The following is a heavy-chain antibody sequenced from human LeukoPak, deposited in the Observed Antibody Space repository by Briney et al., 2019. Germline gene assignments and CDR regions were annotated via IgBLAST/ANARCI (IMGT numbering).Heavy chain of an antibody. V-gene: IGHV3-21*01. CDR3: ARDSWVDFWSGYYFDY. CDR1: GFTFSSYS. J-gene: IGHJ4*02. D-gene: IGHD3-3*01. CDR2: ISSSSSYI. Sequence: PGGSLRLSCAASGFTFSSYSMNWVRQAPGKGLEWVSPISSSSSYIYYADSVKGRFTISRDNAKNSLYLQMNSLRAEDTAVYYCARDSWVDFWSGYYFDYWGQGTLVTVSS.